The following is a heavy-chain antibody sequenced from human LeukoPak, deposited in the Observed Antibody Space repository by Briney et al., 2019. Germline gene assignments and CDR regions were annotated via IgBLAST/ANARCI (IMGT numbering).Heavy chain of an antibody. D-gene: IGHD3-10*01. V-gene: IGHV1-8*03. J-gene: IGHJ3*02. CDR1: GYTFTSYD. CDR3: ARRFGELLSHAFDI. Sequence: ASVKVSCKTSGYTFTSYDINWVRQATGQGLEWMGWMNPNSGNTGYAQKFQGRVTITRNTSISTAYMELSSLRSEDTAVYYCARRFGELLSHAFDIWGQGKMVTVSS. CDR2: MNPNSGNT.